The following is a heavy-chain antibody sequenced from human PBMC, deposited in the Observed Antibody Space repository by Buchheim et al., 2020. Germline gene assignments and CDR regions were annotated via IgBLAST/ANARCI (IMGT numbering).Heavy chain of an antibody. CDR1: GGSFSGYY. V-gene: IGHV4-34*01. Sequence: QVQLQQWGAGLLKPSETLSLTCAVYGGSFSGYYWSWIRQPPGKGLEWIGEINHSGSTNYNPSLKSRVTISLDTSKNQFSLKLSSVTAADTAVYYCARERIQLWLRTYYYYGMDVWGQGTT. CDR2: INHSGST. J-gene: IGHJ6*02. CDR3: ARERIQLWLRTYYYYGMDV. D-gene: IGHD5-18*01.